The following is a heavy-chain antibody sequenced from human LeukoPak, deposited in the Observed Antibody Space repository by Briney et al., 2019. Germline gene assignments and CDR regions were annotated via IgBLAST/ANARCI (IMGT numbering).Heavy chain of an antibody. CDR1: GFTFSSYW. CDR2: IDSYGSTT. J-gene: IGHJ4*02. Sequence: GGSLRLSCAASGFTFSSYWMHWVRQAPGKGLVWVSRIDSYGSTTRYADSVKGRFTISRDNSKNTLYLQMNSLRAEDTAVYYCAKGATLDIVVVPAAKAHFDYWGQGTLVPVSS. V-gene: IGHV3-74*01. CDR3: AKGATLDIVVVPAAKAHFDY. D-gene: IGHD2-2*01.